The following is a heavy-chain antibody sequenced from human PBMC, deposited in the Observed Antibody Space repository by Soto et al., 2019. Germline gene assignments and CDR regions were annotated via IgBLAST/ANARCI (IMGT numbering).Heavy chain of an antibody. J-gene: IGHJ4*02. CDR3: ARDTDGLHY. Sequence: GGSLRLSCAASGLIFSNYKLHWVRQAPGKGLVWVSRINTDGSITDYADSVKGRFTVSRDNPKNTLYLQMNSLRAEDTAVYYCARDTDGLHYWGQGTLVTVSS. CDR1: GLIFSNYK. V-gene: IGHV3-74*01. CDR2: INTDGSIT.